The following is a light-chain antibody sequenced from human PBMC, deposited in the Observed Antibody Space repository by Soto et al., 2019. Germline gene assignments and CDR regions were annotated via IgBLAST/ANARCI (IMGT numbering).Light chain of an antibody. CDR2: GAS. CDR1: QSVSSN. V-gene: IGKV3-15*01. Sequence: EIVMAPSPAPLSVSPVERATPSCRASQSVSSNLAWYQQKPGQAPRLLIYGASTRATGIPARFSGSGSGTEFTLTISSLRPDDFATYYCQHYSGDRATFGQGTKVDIK. CDR3: QHYSGDRAT. J-gene: IGKJ1*01.